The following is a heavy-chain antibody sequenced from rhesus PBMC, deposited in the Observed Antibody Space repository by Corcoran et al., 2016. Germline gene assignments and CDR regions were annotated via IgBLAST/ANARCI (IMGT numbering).Heavy chain of an antibody. J-gene: IGHJ4*01. Sequence: QVQLQESGPGLVKPSETLSLTCAVSGGSISSNYWSWIRQPPGKGLEWIGFIYGSSESTYYNPSLKSRVTISTDTSKNQFSLKLSSVTAADTAVYYCARDEVTIVGLGRNYFDYWGQGVLVTVSS. CDR3: ARDEVTIVGLGRNYFDY. CDR2: IYGSSEST. CDR1: GGSISSNY. V-gene: IGHV4-160*01. D-gene: IGHD3-3*01.